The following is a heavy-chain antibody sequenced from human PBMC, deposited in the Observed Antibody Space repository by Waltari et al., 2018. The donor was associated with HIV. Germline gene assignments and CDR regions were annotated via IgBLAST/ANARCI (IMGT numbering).Heavy chain of an antibody. V-gene: IGHV3-9*01. CDR2: ISWNSGST. CDR1: GFTFDDYA. D-gene: IGHD3-22*01. CDR3: AKDIKDSSGYWIFDY. Sequence: EVQLVESGGGLVQPGRSLRLSCAASGFTFDDYAIHWVRQAAGKGLVWVSGISWNSGSTGYADSVKGRFTISRDNAKNSLYLQMNSLRAEDTALYYCAKDIKDSSGYWIFDYWGQGTLVTVSS. J-gene: IGHJ4*02.